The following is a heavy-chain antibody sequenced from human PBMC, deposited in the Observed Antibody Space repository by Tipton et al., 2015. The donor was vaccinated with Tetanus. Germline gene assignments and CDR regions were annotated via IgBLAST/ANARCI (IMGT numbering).Heavy chain of an antibody. CDR1: GFTFSHFA. CDR2: VSASGNT. D-gene: IGHD2-21*02. J-gene: IGHJ4*02. V-gene: IGHV3-23*01. CDR3: AKLKSRGDSSAIEH. Sequence: SLRLSCVASGFTFSHFAVSWVRRAPGRGLEWVSGVSASGNTNYADSVDGRFTISRDNAKNTMYLQMNSLRAEDTATYYCAKLKSRGDSSAIEHWGQGTLVTVSS.